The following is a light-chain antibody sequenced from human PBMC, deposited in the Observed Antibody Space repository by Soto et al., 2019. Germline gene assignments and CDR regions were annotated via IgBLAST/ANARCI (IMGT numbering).Light chain of an antibody. CDR3: QQYNNWPPLT. V-gene: IGKV3D-15*01. CDR2: GAS. Sequence: EIVMTQSPATLSVSPGERATLSCRASQTVNSNLAWYQKKPGQAPRLLIYGASTRAPGIPARFSGSGSGTEFTLTISSLQSEDFAVYYCQQYNNWPPLTFGGGTKVDI. J-gene: IGKJ4*01. CDR1: QTVNSN.